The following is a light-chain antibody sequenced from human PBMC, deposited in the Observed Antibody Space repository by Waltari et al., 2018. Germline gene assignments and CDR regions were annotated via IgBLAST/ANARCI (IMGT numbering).Light chain of an antibody. V-gene: IGKV3-20*01. CDR3: QQYGDLPWT. CDR2: DAS. CDR1: PSVSRNW. J-gene: IGKJ1*01. Sequence: EIVLTQSPGTLSLSPGERATLSCRASPSVSRNWLAWYQQKPGQAPRLLIYDASSRATGIPDRFSGSESGTDFTLTISRLEPEDLAVYYCQQYGDLPWTFGQGTKVEIK.